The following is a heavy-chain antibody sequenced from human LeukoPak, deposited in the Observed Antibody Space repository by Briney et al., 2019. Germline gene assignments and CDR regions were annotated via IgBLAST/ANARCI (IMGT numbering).Heavy chain of an antibody. J-gene: IGHJ1*01. Sequence: SETLSLTCTVSGGSISSGDYYWSWIRQPPGKGLEWIGYIHYSGSTYYKSSLKSRVTMSVDTSKNQFSLKLSSVTAADTAVYYCATVAVPDEYFQHWGQGTLVTVSS. V-gene: IGHV4-30-4*08. CDR2: IHYSGST. CDR1: GGSISSGDYY. D-gene: IGHD2-2*01. CDR3: ATVAVPDEYFQH.